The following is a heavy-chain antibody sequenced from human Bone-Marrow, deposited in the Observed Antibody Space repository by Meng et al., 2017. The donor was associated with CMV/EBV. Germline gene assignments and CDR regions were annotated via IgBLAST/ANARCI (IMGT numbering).Heavy chain of an antibody. Sequence: ASVKVSCKASGYTFTGHYLHWVRQAPGQGLEWMGWVNPHSGAAKSAQKFHGRVTMTRDESTSTAYMELRSLRSDDTAVYYCARDLYSGSSFSLFDYWGQGTLVTVSS. CDR2: VNPHSGAA. J-gene: IGHJ4*02. D-gene: IGHD1-26*01. CDR1: GYTFTGHY. CDR3: ARDLYSGSSFSLFDY. V-gene: IGHV1-2*02.